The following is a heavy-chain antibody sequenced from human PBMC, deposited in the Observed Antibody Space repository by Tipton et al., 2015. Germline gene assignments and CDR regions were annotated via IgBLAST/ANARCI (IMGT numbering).Heavy chain of an antibody. D-gene: IGHD3-10*01. CDR1: GFTFSTFA. CDR3: AKGGGWLYYFDY. CDR2: ISDAGGST. Sequence: SLRLSCAASGFTFSTFAMNWVRQAPGKGLEWVSAISDAGGSTYYADSVKGRFTISRDNSKNTLYLQLNSLRAEDTAVYYCAKGGGWLYYFDYWGQGTLVTVFS. J-gene: IGHJ4*02. V-gene: IGHV3-23*01.